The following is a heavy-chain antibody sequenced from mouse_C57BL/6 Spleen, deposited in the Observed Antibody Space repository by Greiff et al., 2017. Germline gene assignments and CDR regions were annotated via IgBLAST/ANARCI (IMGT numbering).Heavy chain of an antibody. CDR3: ARESRAAVAGGYYFDY. CDR1: GFTFSDYY. D-gene: IGHD1-1*01. J-gene: IGHJ2*01. V-gene: IGHV5-16*01. CDR2: INYDGSST. Sequence: EVKLMESEGGLVQPGSSMKLSCTASGFTFSDYYMAWVRQVPEKGLEWVANINYDGSSTYYLDSLKSRFIISRDNAKNILYLQMSSLKSEDTATYDCARESRAAVAGGYYFDYWGQGTTLTVSS.